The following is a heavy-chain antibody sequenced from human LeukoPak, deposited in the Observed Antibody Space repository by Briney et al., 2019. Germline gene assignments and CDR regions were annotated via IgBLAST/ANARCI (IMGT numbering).Heavy chain of an antibody. CDR2: ISSSGSTI. CDR1: GFTFSSYE. V-gene: IGHV3-48*03. J-gene: IGHJ4*02. CDR3: ARRRMTTVTNSPVDY. D-gene: IGHD4-17*01. Sequence: GGSLRLSCAASGFTFSSYEMNWVRRAPGKGLEWVSYISSSGSTIYYADSVKGRFTISRDNAKNSLYLQMNSLRAEDTAVYYCARRRMTTVTNSPVDYWGQGTLVTVSS.